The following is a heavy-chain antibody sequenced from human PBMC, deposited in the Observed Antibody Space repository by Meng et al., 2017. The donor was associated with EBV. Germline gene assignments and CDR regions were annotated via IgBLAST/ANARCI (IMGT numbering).Heavy chain of an antibody. J-gene: IGHJ4*02. D-gene: IGHD5-24*01. V-gene: IGHV4-34*01. CDR1: GWSCSCSF. Sequence: QVQLQQGGEGMLKRSAILAPSRAVCGWSCSCSFCCWSRQPPGRRVELSGHINHLENTNYAPSLKGRVTFSVDASKTKFSMKLSSVTSADTAVYYRARGVDMGSFFDYWGQGTLVTVSS. CDR3: ARGVDMGSFFDY. CDR2: INHLENT.